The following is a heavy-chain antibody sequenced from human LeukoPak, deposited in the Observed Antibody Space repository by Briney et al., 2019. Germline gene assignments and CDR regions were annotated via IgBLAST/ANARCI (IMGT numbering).Heavy chain of an antibody. CDR3: AKLAKYFYGSETYYFFEH. CDR1: GFTFSSFD. V-gene: IGHV3-7*01. D-gene: IGHD3-10*01. Sequence: GGSLRLSCAASGFTFSSFDMSWVRQAPGKGLEWVANINQDGTDKYYVDSVKGRFTISRDNAKNSLFLQMNSLRVEDTAVYYCAKLAKYFYGSETYYFFEHWGQGTPVTASS. J-gene: IGHJ4*02. CDR2: INQDGTDK.